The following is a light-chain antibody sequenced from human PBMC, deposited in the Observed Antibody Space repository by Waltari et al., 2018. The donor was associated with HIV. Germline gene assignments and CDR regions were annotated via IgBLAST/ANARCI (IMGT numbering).Light chain of an antibody. J-gene: IGKJ1*01. Sequence: DIQMTQSPSSLSASVGDRLTITCRTSQDIRNDLGWYQHTAGKPPKRLIYAASTLQPGVPSRFSARGVGTEFTLTSSGLEPGDGATYDCLKHNSDPRTFGRGTKVEI. CDR2: AAS. CDR1: QDIRND. V-gene: IGKV1-17*01. CDR3: LKHNSDPRT.